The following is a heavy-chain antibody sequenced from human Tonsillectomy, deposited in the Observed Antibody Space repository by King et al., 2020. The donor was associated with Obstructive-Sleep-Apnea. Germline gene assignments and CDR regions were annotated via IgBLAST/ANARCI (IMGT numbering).Heavy chain of an antibody. CDR2: IYYSWIT. D-gene: IGHD4-17*01. J-gene: IGHJ2*01. V-gene: IGHV4-39*07. CDR1: AGSFSSSIYY. Sequence: QLQESGPGLVKPSETLSLTCTVSAGSFSSSIYYWGWIRQPPGKGLEWIGTIYYSWITNYNPSLKSPVTISFDTSKDQFSLKLNSVTAADTAVYYCARLRPTYWYFDLGGRGTLVTVSS. CDR3: ARLRPTYWYFDL.